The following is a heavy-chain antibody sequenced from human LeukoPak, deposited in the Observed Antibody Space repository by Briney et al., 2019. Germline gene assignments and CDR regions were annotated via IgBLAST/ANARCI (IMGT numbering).Heavy chain of an antibody. D-gene: IGHD3-16*01. CDR3: ARNYD. Sequence: PGGSLRLSCAASGFSFSSNWMSWVRQAPGKGLEWVANIKEDGSEKFYVDSVKGRFTISRDNAKNSVYLQMNSLRVEDTAVYYCARNYDWGQGTLVTVSS. J-gene: IGHJ4*02. CDR1: GFSFSSNW. V-gene: IGHV3-7*04. CDR2: IKEDGSEK.